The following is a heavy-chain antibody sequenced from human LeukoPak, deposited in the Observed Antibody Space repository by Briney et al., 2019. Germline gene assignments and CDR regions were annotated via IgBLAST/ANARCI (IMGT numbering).Heavy chain of an antibody. J-gene: IGHJ4*02. D-gene: IGHD4-17*01. CDR1: GFTFNNFG. Sequence: GGSLRLSCAASGFTFNNFGMHWVRQAPGKGLEWVAVISSDGNDKYYANAVKGRFTISRDNSMNTLYLQMSSLRDEDTAIYYCAKDLTTLTLGKDYWGQGTLVTVSS. V-gene: IGHV3-30*18. CDR3: AKDLTTLTLGKDY. CDR2: ISSDGNDK.